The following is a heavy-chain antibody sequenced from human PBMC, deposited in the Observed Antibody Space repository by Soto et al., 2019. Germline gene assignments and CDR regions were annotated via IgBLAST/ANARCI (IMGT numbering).Heavy chain of an antibody. D-gene: IGHD6-19*01. V-gene: IGHV1-2*02. Sequence: ASVKVSCKASRSTFTNFYLHWVRQAPGQRPEWMGWINNGGGTIYAQKFQGRLTMTRDTSITTAYMELSRLSSDDTAFYYCATSSDWSPLLDYWGQGTLVTVSS. CDR3: ATSSDWSPLLDY. J-gene: IGHJ4*02. CDR1: RSTFTNFY. CDR2: INNGGGT.